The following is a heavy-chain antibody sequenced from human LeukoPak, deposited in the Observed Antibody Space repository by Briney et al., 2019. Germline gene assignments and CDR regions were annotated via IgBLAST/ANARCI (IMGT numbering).Heavy chain of an antibody. CDR1: GYTFTNYG. D-gene: IGHD6-19*01. CDR3: GRDRGGQWLGVDY. Sequence: ASVKVSCKSSGYTFTNYGIIWVRQAPGQGLEWMGWISAYNGNRHYAQKLQDRVTMTTDTSTSTADMELKSLRSDDTAVYYCGRDRGGQWLGVDYWGQGTLVTVSS. V-gene: IGHV1-18*01. CDR2: ISAYNGNR. J-gene: IGHJ4*02.